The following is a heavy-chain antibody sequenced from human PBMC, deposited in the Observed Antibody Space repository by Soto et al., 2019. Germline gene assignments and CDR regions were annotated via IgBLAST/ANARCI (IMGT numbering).Heavy chain of an antibody. CDR2: ISGSGGST. D-gene: IGHD3-22*01. V-gene: IGHV3-23*01. CDR3: AKVAVYYYDSSGQHDY. CDR1: GFTFSSYA. J-gene: IGHJ4*02. Sequence: GGSLRLSCAASGFTFSSYAMSWVRQAPGKGLEWVSAISGSGGSTYYADSVKGRFTISRDNSKNTLYPQMNSLRAEDTAVYYCAKVAVYYYDSSGQHDYWGQGTLVTVSS.